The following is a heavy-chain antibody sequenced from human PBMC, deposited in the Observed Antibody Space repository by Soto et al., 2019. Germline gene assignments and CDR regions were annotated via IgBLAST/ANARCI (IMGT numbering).Heavy chain of an antibody. J-gene: IGHJ4*02. CDR3: TKYRHPDGIWSFDC. CDR1: GFTFGTYT. CDR2: FYGGGSTST. V-gene: IGHV3-23*03. Sequence: LQLLESGGNLVHPGGSLTLSCAAAGFTFGTYTMSWVRQAPGKGPEWVAGFYGGGSTSTFYADSVKGRFTISRDNSQNMVFLQMNSMRVEDTAVYYCTKYRHPDGIWSFDCWGRGTLVTVSS. D-gene: IGHD3-3*01.